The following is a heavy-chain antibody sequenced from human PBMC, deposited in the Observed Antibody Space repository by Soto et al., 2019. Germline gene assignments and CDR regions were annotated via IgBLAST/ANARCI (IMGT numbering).Heavy chain of an antibody. CDR3: ARNESSVVVPAAKACILYYYYGMDF. CDR2: IDRRDSDT. Sequence: GESPKISWKGSGYSFTSYWISWVRQMPGKGLGGVGRIDRRDSDTNYRTNFQGNITISADTSISTAYLQWSSLKASDTALYYCARNESSVVVPAAKACILYYYYGMDFWGQGTTVTVSS. V-gene: IGHV5-10-1*01. J-gene: IGHJ6*02. CDR1: GYSFTSYW. D-gene: IGHD2-2*01.